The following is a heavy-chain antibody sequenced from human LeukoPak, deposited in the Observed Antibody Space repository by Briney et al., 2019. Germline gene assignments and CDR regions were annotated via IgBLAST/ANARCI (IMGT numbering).Heavy chain of an antibody. CDR3: ARRYSSGWQYFDY. D-gene: IGHD6-19*01. Sequence: PSETLSLTCNVSGGSISSSSYYWGWIRQPPGKGLEWIGSVYYSGSTYYNPSLKSRVTISVDTSKNQFSLKLTSVTAADTAVYYCARRYSSGWQYFDYWGQGILVTVSS. CDR2: VYYSGST. V-gene: IGHV4-39*01. CDR1: GGSISSSSYY. J-gene: IGHJ4*02.